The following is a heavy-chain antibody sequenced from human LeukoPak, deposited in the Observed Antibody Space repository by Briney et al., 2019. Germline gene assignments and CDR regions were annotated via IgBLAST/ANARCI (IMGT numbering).Heavy chain of an antibody. CDR2: ISYDGSNK. V-gene: IGHV3-30*18. J-gene: IGHJ4*02. Sequence: GGSLRLSCAASGFTFSSYGMHWVRQAPGKGLEWVAVISYDGSNKYYADSVKGRFTISRDNSKNTLFLQMDSLRAEDTAVYYCAKDSTSGRYALDYWGQGTLVTVSS. CDR1: GFTFSSYG. D-gene: IGHD2-2*01. CDR3: AKDSTSGRYALDY.